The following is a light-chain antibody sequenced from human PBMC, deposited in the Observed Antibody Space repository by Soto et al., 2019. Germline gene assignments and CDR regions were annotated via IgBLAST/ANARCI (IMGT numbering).Light chain of an antibody. V-gene: IGLV1-44*01. J-gene: IGLJ2*01. Sequence: QSVLTQPPSASATPGQRVTISCSGSNSNIGSNTVTWYQQLPGTAPKLLIYTTSQRPSGVPDRFSGSKSGTSASLAVSGLQSEDEADYYCAAWDDSLNGVVFGGGTKLTVL. CDR3: AAWDDSLNGVV. CDR1: NSNIGSNT. CDR2: TTS.